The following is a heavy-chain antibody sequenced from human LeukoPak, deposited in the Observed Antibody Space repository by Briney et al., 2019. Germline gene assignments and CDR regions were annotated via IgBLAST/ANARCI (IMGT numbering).Heavy chain of an antibody. Sequence: GGSLRLSCVASGFTFSSCWVTWVRQTPGKRLEWEANMKEDGSERYYADSVKGRFTISRDNAKNSLYLQMNSLRAEDTAMYYCARGGRTGDYWGQGTLVTVSS. CDR3: ARGGRTGDY. CDR1: GFTFSSCW. D-gene: IGHD1-14*01. J-gene: IGHJ4*02. V-gene: IGHV3-7*04. CDR2: MKEDGSER.